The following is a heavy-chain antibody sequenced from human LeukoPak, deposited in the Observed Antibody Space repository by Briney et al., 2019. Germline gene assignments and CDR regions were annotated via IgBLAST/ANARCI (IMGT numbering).Heavy chain of an antibody. V-gene: IGHV4-61*01. Sequence: PSETLSLTCNVSGGSMSSGGSFSSYYWSWIRQPPGKGPEWIGYIYYSGTTNYNPSLKSRVTISVYTSKNQFSLKLTSVTAADTAVYYCARHDAGIAARPFDNWGQGTLVTVSS. CDR3: ARHDAGIAARPFDN. J-gene: IGHJ4*02. CDR2: IYYSGTT. CDR1: GGSMSSGGSFSSYY. D-gene: IGHD6-6*01.